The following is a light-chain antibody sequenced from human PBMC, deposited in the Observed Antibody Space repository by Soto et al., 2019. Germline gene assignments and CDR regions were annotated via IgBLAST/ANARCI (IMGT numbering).Light chain of an antibody. CDR3: QQYGSSPIA. Sequence: EVVLTQSPATLSLSPGERATLSCRASQSVSSSYLAWYQQKPGQAPRLLIYGASSRATGTPDRFSGSGSGTDFTLTISRLEPEDFAVYYCQQYGSSPIAFGQGTRLEI. CDR2: GAS. J-gene: IGKJ5*01. CDR1: QSVSSSY. V-gene: IGKV3-20*01.